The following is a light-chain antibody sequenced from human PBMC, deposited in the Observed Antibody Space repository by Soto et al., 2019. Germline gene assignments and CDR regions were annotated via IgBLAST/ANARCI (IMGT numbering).Light chain of an antibody. J-gene: IGLJ1*01. CDR1: SSDLGGYNF. CDR3: CSYTSSSPYV. Sequence: QSALAQPASVSGSPGQSITISCTGTSSDLGGYNFVSWYQHHPGKAPKLMIYQVSSRPSGVSNRFSGSKSGNTASLTISGLQAEDEADYYCCSYTSSSPYVFGTGTKVTVL. CDR2: QVS. V-gene: IGLV2-14*01.